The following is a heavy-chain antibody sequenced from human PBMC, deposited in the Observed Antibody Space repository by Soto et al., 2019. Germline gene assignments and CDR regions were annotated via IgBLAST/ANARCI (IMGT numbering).Heavy chain of an antibody. CDR3: ARELGWPAARFDP. CDR2: IWYEGSEK. V-gene: IGHV3-33*01. D-gene: IGHD2-2*01. J-gene: IGHJ5*02. CDR1: GFTFRNHG. Sequence: QVQLVESGGGEVQPGRSLRLSCAASGFTFRNHGMHWVRLAPGKGLEWVEVIWYEGSEKYYADSVKGRFTISRDNSKNILYLQMNSLRGEDTAVYYCARELGWPAARFDPWGQGTLVNVSS.